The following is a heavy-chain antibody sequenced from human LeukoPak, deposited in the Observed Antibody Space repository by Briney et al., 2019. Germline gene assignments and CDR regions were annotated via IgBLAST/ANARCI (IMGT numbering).Heavy chain of an antibody. Sequence: GGSLRLSCVASGFTFSSSWMSWVRQAPGKGLEWVANIKKDGSEKYYVDSVKDRFTISRDNAKNSLYLHMNSLRAEDTAVYYCARDGQDSSGYYYIGSNYYYYYMDVWGKGTTVTVSS. CDR3: ARDGQDSSGYYYIGSNYYYYYMDV. D-gene: IGHD3-22*01. CDR1: GFTFSSSW. V-gene: IGHV3-7*01. J-gene: IGHJ6*03. CDR2: IKKDGSEK.